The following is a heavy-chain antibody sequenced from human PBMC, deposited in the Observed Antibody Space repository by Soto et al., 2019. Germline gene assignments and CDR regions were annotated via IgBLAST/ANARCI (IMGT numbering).Heavy chain of an antibody. J-gene: IGHJ6*02. D-gene: IGHD4-17*01. Sequence: EVQLVESGGGLVKPGGSLRLSCAASGFTFSNAWMSWVRQAPGKGLEWVGRIKSKTDGGTTDYAAPVKGRFTISRDDSKNTLYLQMNSLRAEDTAVYYCAKDDYEGPRGMDVWGQGTTVTVSS. V-gene: IGHV3-15*01. CDR2: IKSKTDGGTT. CDR1: GFTFSNAW. CDR3: AKDDYEGPRGMDV.